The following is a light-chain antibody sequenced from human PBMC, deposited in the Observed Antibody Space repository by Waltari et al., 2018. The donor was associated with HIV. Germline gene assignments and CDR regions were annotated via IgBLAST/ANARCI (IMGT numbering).Light chain of an antibody. V-gene: IGKV3-11*01. CDR2: DAS. CDR1: QNVNTF. CDR3: QQRSNWPALS. Sequence: EIVLTQSPATLSLSPGERAILSCRASQNVNTFLACYQQKPGQAPRLLIFDASKRATGIPARFSGRGSGTDFALTISSLDAEDSAFYFCQQRSNWPALSFGGGTKVEIK. J-gene: IGKJ4*01.